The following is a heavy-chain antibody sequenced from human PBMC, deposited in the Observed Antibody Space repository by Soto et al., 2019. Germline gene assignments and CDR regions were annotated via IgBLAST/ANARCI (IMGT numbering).Heavy chain of an antibody. CDR1: GYIFTDNY. J-gene: IGHJ4*02. Sequence: QVQLVQSGAEVKKPGASVKVSCKASGYIFTDNYLHWVRQAPGQGLEWMGWINPNIGGTNYAQKFQGRVTMTMDTSSSTVYRELSSLKSDDTAVYYGTRGGGGYFDYWGRGTLVTVSS. CDR2: INPNIGGT. D-gene: IGHD3-10*01. V-gene: IGHV1-2*02. CDR3: TRGGGGYFDY.